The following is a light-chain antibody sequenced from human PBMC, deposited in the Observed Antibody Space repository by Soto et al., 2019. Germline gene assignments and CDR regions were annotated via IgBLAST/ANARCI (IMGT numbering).Light chain of an antibody. V-gene: IGKV1-39*01. J-gene: IGKJ2*01. Sequence: DIQMTQSPSSLSASVGDRVTITCRASQSISSYLNGYQQKPGKAPKLLIYAASSLRSGVPSRFSGSGSGTDFTLAISSLQPEDFATYYCQQTYSTLYTFGQGTKLEIK. CDR1: QSISSY. CDR3: QQTYSTLYT. CDR2: AAS.